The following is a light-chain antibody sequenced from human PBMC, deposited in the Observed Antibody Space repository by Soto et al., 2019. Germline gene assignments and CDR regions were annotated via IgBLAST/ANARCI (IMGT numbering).Light chain of an antibody. CDR2: DAS. J-gene: IGKJ2*01. Sequence: EIVLTQSPATLSLSPGERATLSCRASQSVSSYLAWYQQKPGQAPRLLIYDASNRASGIPARFSGSGSGTDFTLTISSVAPEDFAVYYYEQRSNWPPYTFGQGTKVEIK. V-gene: IGKV3-11*01. CDR3: EQRSNWPPYT. CDR1: QSVSSY.